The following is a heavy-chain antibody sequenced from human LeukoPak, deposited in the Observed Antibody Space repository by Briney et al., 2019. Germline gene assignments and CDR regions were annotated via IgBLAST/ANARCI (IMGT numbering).Heavy chain of an antibody. J-gene: IGHJ4*02. CDR1: GYSISSGYD. D-gene: IGHD3-10*01. V-gene: IGHV4-38-2*02. Sequence: KTSETLSLTCTVSGYSISSGYDWGWIRQPPGKGLEWIGSIYYRRTTYYNPSLKSRVTISIDTSKNHFSLRLSSTAAADTAVYYCASLGSYYLDYWGQGTLVTVSS. CDR3: ASLGSYYLDY. CDR2: IYYRRTT.